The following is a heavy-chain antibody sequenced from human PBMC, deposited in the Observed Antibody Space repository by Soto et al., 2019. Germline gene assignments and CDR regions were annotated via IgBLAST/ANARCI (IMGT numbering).Heavy chain of an antibody. Sequence: SVKVSCKASGGTFSSYAISWVRQAPGQGLEWMGGIVPIFGTANYAQKFQGRVTITADESTSTAYMELSSLRSEDTAVYYCAREGDYTRFIYGMDVWGQGTTVTVSS. V-gene: IGHV1-69*13. J-gene: IGHJ6*02. CDR1: GGTFSSYA. CDR2: IVPIFGTA. D-gene: IGHD4-4*01. CDR3: AREGDYTRFIYGMDV.